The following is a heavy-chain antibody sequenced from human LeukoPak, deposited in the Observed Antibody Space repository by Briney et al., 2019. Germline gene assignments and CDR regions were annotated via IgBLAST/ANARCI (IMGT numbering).Heavy chain of an antibody. D-gene: IGHD5-24*01. J-gene: IGHJ4*02. V-gene: IGHV4-59*13. CDR2: IHYSGST. CDR3: ASGRDGYKY. CDR1: GVSISSNY. Sequence: SETLSLTCTVSGVSISSNYWSWIRQPPGQGLEWIGYIHYSGSTNYSPSLKSRVTISVDTSKNQFSLKLSSVTAADTAVYYCASGRDGYKYWGQGTLVTVSS.